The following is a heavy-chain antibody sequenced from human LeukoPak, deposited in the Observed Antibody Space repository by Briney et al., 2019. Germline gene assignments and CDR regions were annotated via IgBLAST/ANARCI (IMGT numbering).Heavy chain of an antibody. CDR2: INPNNGGT. CDR1: GYTFTGYY. D-gene: IGHD3-16*01. V-gene: IGHV1-2*02. CDR3: ASDFGGRNTVLDP. J-gene: IGHJ5*02. Sequence: ASVKVSCKASGYTFTGYYMHWVRQAPGQGLEWMGWINPNNGGTNYAQRFQGRVTMTRDTSISTAYMELSRLTSDDTAIYYCASDFGGRNTVLDPWGQGTLVTVST.